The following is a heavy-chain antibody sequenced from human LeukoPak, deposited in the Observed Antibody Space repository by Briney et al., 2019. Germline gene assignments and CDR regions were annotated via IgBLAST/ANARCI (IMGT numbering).Heavy chain of an antibody. J-gene: IGHJ2*01. CDR2: IYHSGST. Sequence: SETLSLTCAVSGYSISSDYYWGWIRQPPGKGQEWLGSIYHSGSTYYNPSLKSRFTISVDTSKNQFSQKLSCVTAADTAVYYCERQMGAPENDWYFDLWGRGTLVTVSS. D-gene: IGHD1-26*01. V-gene: IGHV4-38-2*01. CDR3: ERQMGAPENDWYFDL. CDR1: GYSISSDYY.